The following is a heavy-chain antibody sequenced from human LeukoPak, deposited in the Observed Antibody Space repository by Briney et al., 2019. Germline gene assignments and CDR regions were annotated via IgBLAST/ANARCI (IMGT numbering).Heavy chain of an antibody. Sequence: GASVKVSCKASGYTFTSYGISWVRQAPGQGLEWMGWISAYNGNTNYAQKLQGRVTMTTDTSTSTAYMGLRSLRSDDTAVYYCARDLNRSGWYVVGNSSFDYWGQGTLVTVSS. CDR3: ARDLNRSGWYVVGNSSFDY. CDR2: ISAYNGNT. CDR1: GYTFTSYG. V-gene: IGHV1-18*01. J-gene: IGHJ4*02. D-gene: IGHD6-19*01.